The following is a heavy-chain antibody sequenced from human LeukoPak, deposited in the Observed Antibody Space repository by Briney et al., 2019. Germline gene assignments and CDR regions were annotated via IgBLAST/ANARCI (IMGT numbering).Heavy chain of an antibody. D-gene: IGHD3-3*02. CDR1: GYTFTDYY. CDR2: INPNGGST. Sequence: ASVKVSCKASGYTFTDYYIHWVRQAPGQGLEWMGIINPNGGSTTYAQKFQGRVTMTRDTSTSTVYMELGSLRSEDTAVYYCAREVPSILVPFFDYWGQGTLVTVSS. V-gene: IGHV1-46*01. CDR3: AREVPSILVPFFDY. J-gene: IGHJ4*02.